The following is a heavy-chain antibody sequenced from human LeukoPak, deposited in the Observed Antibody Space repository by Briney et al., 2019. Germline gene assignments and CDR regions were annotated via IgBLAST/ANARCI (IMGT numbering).Heavy chain of an antibody. Sequence: SETLSLTCTVSGGSISSNSYYWGWIRQPPGKGLEWIGNIYYSGSTYYNPSLKSRVTISIDTSRNQFSLKLSSVTAADTAVYYCAREWFGELLWGYFDSWGQGTLVTVSS. D-gene: IGHD3-10*01. CDR3: AREWFGELLWGYFDS. V-gene: IGHV4-39*07. CDR1: GGSISSNSYY. J-gene: IGHJ4*02. CDR2: IYYSGST.